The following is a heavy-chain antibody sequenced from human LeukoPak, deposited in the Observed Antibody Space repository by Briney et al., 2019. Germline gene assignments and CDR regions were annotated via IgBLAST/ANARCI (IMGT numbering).Heavy chain of an antibody. CDR2: ISASGGDT. J-gene: IGHJ4*02. Sequence: GGSLRLSCAASGFTFNNYGMSWVRQAPGKGLEWVSSISASGGDTYYADSVKGRFTISRDNSKNTLYLQMNSLRAEDTAVYYCAKDYDFWSGYSYNDYWGQGTLVTVSS. D-gene: IGHD3-3*01. CDR1: GFTFNNYG. V-gene: IGHV3-23*01. CDR3: AKDYDFWSGYSYNDY.